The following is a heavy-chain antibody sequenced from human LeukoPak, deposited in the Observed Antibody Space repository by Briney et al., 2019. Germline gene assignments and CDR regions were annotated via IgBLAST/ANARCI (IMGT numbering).Heavy chain of an antibody. Sequence: GGSLRLSCAASGFTLSSYAMSWVRQAPGKGLEWVSAISGSGGSTYYADSVKGRFTISRGNSKNTLYLQMNSLRAEDTAVYYCAKLEWLRFAPFDYWGQGTLVTVSS. V-gene: IGHV3-23*01. CDR3: AKLEWLRFAPFDY. CDR1: GFTLSSYA. D-gene: IGHD5-12*01. J-gene: IGHJ4*02. CDR2: ISGSGGST.